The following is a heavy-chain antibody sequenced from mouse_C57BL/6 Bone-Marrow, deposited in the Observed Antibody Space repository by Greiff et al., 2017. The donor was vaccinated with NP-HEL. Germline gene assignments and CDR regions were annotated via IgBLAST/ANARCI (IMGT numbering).Heavy chain of an antibody. Sequence: VQGVESGAELVRPGASVTLSCKASGSTFTDYDMHWVKQTPVHGLEWIGAIDPETGGTAYNQKFKGKALLTADKSSSTAYMELRSLTSEDSAVYYCTRSRGYYGSSYWYFDVWGTGTTVTVSS. J-gene: IGHJ1*03. CDR1: GSTFTDYD. CDR3: TRSRGYYGSSYWYFDV. V-gene: IGHV1-15*01. CDR2: IDPETGGT. D-gene: IGHD1-1*01.